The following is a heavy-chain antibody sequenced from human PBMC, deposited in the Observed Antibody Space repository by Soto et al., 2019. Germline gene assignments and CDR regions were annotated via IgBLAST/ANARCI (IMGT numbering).Heavy chain of an antibody. CDR1: GGSISSYY. D-gene: IGHD3-16*01. CDR3: ARGKRYVSHDY. CDR2: IYYSGST. Sequence: QVQLQESGPGLVKPSETLSLTCTVSGGSISSYYWSWIRQPPGKGLEWIGYIYYSGSTNYNPSLKSRVTISVDTSKNQFSLKLSSVTAADTAVYYCARGKRYVSHDYWGQGTLVTVSS. V-gene: IGHV4-59*01. J-gene: IGHJ4*02.